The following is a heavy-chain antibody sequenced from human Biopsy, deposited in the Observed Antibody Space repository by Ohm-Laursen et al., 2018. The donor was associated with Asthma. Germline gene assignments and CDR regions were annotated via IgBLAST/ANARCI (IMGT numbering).Heavy chain of an antibody. CDR3: AKRRGYSGHDNDY. V-gene: IGHV3-30*18. Sequence: SLRLSCTATGFMFRSFGIHWVRQAPGKGLEWVAVISYDGNHKFYEDSVKGRFTISRDNSKNTLYLQMDSLRTEDTAVYYCAKRRGYSGHDNDYWGQGTLVIVSS. J-gene: IGHJ4*02. CDR2: ISYDGNHK. D-gene: IGHD5-12*01. CDR1: GFMFRSFG.